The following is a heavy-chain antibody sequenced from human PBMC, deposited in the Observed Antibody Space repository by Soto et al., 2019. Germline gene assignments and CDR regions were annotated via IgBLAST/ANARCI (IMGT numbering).Heavy chain of an antibody. CDR1: GFTFSSYG. CDR2: IWYDGSNK. J-gene: IGHJ5*02. CDR3: ARAVSSFHTEDPFDP. Sequence: GGSLRLSCAASGFTFSSYGMHWVRQAPGKGLEWVAVIWYDGSNKYYADSVKGRFTISRDNSKNTLYLQMNSLRAEDTAVYYCARAVSSFHTEDPFDPWGQGTLVTVSS. V-gene: IGHV3-33*01. D-gene: IGHD6-13*01.